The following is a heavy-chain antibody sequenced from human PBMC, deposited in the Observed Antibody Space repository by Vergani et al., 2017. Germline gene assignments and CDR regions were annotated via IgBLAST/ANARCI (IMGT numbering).Heavy chain of an antibody. J-gene: IGHJ6*02. Sequence: QVQLQESGPGLVKPSETLTLTCDVSDSSIMTNPYWGWFRQSPGQGLEWIGCIHHSGDTRYNSSLKSRVSISIVSSSKFSLSLTSVTAADTAIYYCARHRGSGGFFPSSYFYGMDVWGHGTTVTVSS. V-gene: IGHV4-38-2*01. CDR3: ARHRGSGGFFPSSYFYGMDV. CDR1: DSSIMTNPY. D-gene: IGHD3-10*01. CDR2: IHHSGDT.